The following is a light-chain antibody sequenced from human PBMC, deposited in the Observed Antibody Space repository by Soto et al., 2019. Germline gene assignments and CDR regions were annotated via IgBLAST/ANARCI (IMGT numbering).Light chain of an antibody. V-gene: IGKV3D-15*01. CDR1: QSVSGSY. Sequence: EIVLTQSPVTLSSSPGERATLSCRASQSVSGSYLAWYQQKPGQAPRLLIYGASSRATGIPDRFSGSGSGTEFTLTISSLQSEDFAVYYCQQYNNWPRTFGQGTKVDIK. CDR2: GAS. J-gene: IGKJ1*01. CDR3: QQYNNWPRT.